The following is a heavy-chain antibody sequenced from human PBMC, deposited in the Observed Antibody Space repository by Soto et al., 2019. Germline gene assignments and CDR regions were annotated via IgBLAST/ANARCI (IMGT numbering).Heavy chain of an antibody. CDR3: QNGYSYGYGFAFDI. D-gene: IGHD5-18*01. Sequence: GGSLRLSCAASGFTFSSYSMNWVRQAPGKGLEWVSSISSSTYIYYADSVKGRFTISRDNAKNSLYLQMNSLRAEDTAVYYCQNGYSYGYGFAFDIWGQGTMVTVSS. J-gene: IGHJ3*02. CDR1: GFTFSSYS. V-gene: IGHV3-21*01. CDR2: ISSSTYI.